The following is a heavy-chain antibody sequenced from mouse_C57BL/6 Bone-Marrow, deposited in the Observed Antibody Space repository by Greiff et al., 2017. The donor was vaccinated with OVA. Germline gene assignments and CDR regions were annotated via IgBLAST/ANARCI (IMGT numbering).Heavy chain of an antibody. J-gene: IGHJ4*01. CDR3: ARGYGSHYYAMDY. CDR2: ISYDGSN. V-gene: IGHV3-6*01. Sequence: EVKLLESGPGLVKPSQSLSLTCSVTGYSITSGYYWNWIRQFPGNKLEWMGYISYDGSNNYNPSLKNRISITRDTSKNQFFLKLNSVTTEDTATYYCARGYGSHYYAMDYWGQGTSVTVSS. CDR1: GYSITSGYY. D-gene: IGHD1-1*01.